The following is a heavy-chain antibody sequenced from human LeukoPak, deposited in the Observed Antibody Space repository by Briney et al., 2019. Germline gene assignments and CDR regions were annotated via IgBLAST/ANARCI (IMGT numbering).Heavy chain of an antibody. CDR3: ARDLVLHYSDSSGLYYLDY. CDR2: INPNSGGT. J-gene: IGHJ4*02. V-gene: IGHV1-2*02. D-gene: IGHD3-22*01. CDR1: GYIFTGYY. Sequence: ASVKVSCKASGYIFTGYYMHWVRQAPGQGLEWMGWINPNSGGTHYAQKFQGRVTMTRDTSISIAYMELTRLRSDDTAVYYCARDLVLHYSDSSGLYYLDYWGQGTLVTVSS.